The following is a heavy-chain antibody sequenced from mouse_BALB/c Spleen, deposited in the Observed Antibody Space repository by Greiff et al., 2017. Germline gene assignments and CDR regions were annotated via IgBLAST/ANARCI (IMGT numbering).Heavy chain of an antibody. D-gene: IGHD1-1*01. J-gene: IGHJ2*01. CDR2: IYPGNSDT. V-gene: IGHV1-5*01. CDR1: GYTFTSYW. CDR3: TISLRSYYFDY. Sequence: VQLQQSGAELARPGASVKLSCKASGYTFTSYWMQWVKQRPGQGLEWIGAIYPGNSDTSYNQKFKGKAKLTAVTSASTAYMELSSLTNEDSAVYYCTISLRSYYFDYWGQGTTLTVSS.